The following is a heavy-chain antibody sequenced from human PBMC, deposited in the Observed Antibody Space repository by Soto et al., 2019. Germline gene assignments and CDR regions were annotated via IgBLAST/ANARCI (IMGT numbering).Heavy chain of an antibody. Sequence: VQLVESGGGLVKPGGSLRLSCAASGFTFSNAWMNWIRQLPGKGLEWMGNIHHTGKTFYNPSLKSRVAISIDTSQPLFSLKMRSITAADTAVYYCARTDAYNSSFFDSWGQGTVVTVSS. V-gene: IGHV4-59*06. CDR2: IHHTGKT. CDR1: GFTFSNAW. CDR3: ARTDAYNSSFFDS. J-gene: IGHJ4*02. D-gene: IGHD6-6*01.